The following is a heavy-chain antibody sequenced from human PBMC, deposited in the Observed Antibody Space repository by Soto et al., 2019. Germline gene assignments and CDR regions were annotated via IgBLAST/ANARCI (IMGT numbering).Heavy chain of an antibody. CDR1: GFTFSSYS. CDR2: ISSSSSYI. CDR3: ASLATIEAFDY. D-gene: IGHD5-12*01. Sequence: EVQLVESGGGLVKPGGSLRLSCAASGFTFSSYSMNWVRQAPGKGLEWVSSISSSSSYIYYADSVKGRFTISIDNDKNSLYLQMNSLRAEDTAVYYCASLATIEAFDYWGQGTLVTVSS. J-gene: IGHJ4*02. V-gene: IGHV3-21*01.